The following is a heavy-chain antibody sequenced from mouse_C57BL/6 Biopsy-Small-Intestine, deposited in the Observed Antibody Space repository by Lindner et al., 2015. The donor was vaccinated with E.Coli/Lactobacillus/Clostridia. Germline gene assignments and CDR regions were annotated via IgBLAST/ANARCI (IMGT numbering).Heavy chain of an antibody. Sequence: VQLQESGAELVKPGASVKISCKASGYAFSSYWMNWVKQRPGKGLEWIGQIYPGDGDTNYNGEFKGKATLTADKSSSTAYMQLSSLTSEDSAVYFCARRNYGKEGMDYWGQGTSVTVSS. CDR3: ARRNYGKEGMDY. D-gene: IGHD2-1*01. J-gene: IGHJ4*01. V-gene: IGHV1-80*01. CDR2: IYPGDGDT. CDR1: GYAFSSYW.